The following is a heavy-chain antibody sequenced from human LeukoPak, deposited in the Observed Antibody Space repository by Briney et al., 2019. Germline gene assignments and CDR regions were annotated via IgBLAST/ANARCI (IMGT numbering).Heavy chain of an antibody. V-gene: IGHV3-48*03. CDR3: VRGERYFFDF. CDR2: IGNTGRTI. J-gene: IGHJ4*02. CDR1: GFTFSSYE. Sequence: GGSLRLSCAASGFTFSSYEMNWVRQAPGRGLEWVSYIGNTGRTIYYTDSVKGRFTISRDNAKNSLYLQMNSLRAEDTAIYYCVRGERYFFDFWGQGTLVTVSS.